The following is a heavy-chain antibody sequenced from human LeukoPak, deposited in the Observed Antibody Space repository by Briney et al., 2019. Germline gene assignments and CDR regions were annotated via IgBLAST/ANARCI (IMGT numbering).Heavy chain of an antibody. D-gene: IGHD1-20*01. J-gene: IGHJ4*02. Sequence: SETLSLTCAVYGGSFSGYYWSWIRQPPGKGLEWIGEINHSGSTNYNPSLKSRVTISVDTSKNQFSLKLSSVTAADTAVYYCAGGLTANFDYWGQGTLVTVSS. CDR2: INHSGST. CDR1: GGSFSGYY. CDR3: AGGLTANFDY. V-gene: IGHV4-34*01.